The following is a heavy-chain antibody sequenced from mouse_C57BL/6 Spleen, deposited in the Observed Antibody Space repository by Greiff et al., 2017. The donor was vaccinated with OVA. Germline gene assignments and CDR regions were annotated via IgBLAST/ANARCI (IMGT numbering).Heavy chain of an antibody. V-gene: IGHV1-55*01. CDR1: GYTFTSYW. CDR2: IYPGSGST. D-gene: IGHD1-1*01. J-gene: IGHJ2*01. Sequence: QVQLQQPGAELVKPGASVKMSCKASGYTFTSYWITWVKQRPGQGLEWIGDIYPGSGSTNYNEKFKSKATLTVDTSSSTAYMQLSSLTSEDSAVYYCARSTTVVAPWDYWGQGTTLTVSS. CDR3: ARSTTVVAPWDY.